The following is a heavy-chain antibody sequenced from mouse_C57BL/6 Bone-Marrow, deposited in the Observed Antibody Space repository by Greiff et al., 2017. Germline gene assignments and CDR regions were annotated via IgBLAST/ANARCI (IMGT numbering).Heavy chain of an antibody. V-gene: IGHV5-6*01. Sequence: EVKLVESGGDLVKPGGSLKLSCAASGFTFSSYGMSWVRQTPDKRLEWVATISSGGSYTYYPDSVKGRFTISRDNAKNTLYLQMSSLKAEDTAMYYCASSIWAWFAYWGQGTLVTGSA. J-gene: IGHJ3*01. CDR2: ISSGGSYT. D-gene: IGHD6-2*01. CDR1: GFTFSSYG. CDR3: ASSIWAWFAY.